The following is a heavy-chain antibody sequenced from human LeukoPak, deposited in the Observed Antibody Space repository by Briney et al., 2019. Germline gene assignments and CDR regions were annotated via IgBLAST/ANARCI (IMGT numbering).Heavy chain of an antibody. J-gene: IGHJ4*02. CDR3: ARGGSGYDSVY. Sequence: SVKVSCKASGYTFTGYYMHWVRQAPGQGLEWMGRIIPILGIANYAQKFQGRVTITADKSTSTAYMELSSLRSEDTAVYYCARGGSGYDSVYWGQGTLVTVSS. V-gene: IGHV1-69*04. CDR2: IIPILGIA. CDR1: GYTFTGYY. D-gene: IGHD5-12*01.